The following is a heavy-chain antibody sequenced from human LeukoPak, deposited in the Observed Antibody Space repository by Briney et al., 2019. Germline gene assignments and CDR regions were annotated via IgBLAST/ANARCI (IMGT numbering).Heavy chain of an antibody. CDR2: IYSGGST. CDR3: ARNWFDP. CDR1: GFTVSSDY. Sequence: GGSLRLSCAASGFTVSSDYMSWVRQAPGKGLEWVSVIYSGGSTYYADSVKGRFTISRDKSKNTVYLQMNSLRFEDTAMYYCARNWFDPWGQGTLVSVSS. V-gene: IGHV3-53*05. J-gene: IGHJ5*02.